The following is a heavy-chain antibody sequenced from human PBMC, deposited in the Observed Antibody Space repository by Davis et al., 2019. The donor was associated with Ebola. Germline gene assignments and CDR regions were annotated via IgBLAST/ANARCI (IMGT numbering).Heavy chain of an antibody. Sequence: GGSLRLSCAASGFILSGYGLHWVRQPPGKGLEWVAVIWYDGRNQYYADSVKGRFTISRDNSKNTLSLQMNSLRAEDTAVYYCVRDTYYYYNTMDVWGKGTTVTVSS. J-gene: IGHJ6*04. V-gene: IGHV3-33*01. CDR1: GFILSGYG. CDR2: IWYDGRNQ. CDR3: VRDTYYYYNTMDV.